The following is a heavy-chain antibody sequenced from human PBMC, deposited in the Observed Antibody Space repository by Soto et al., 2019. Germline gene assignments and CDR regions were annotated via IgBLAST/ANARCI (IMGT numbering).Heavy chain of an antibody. Sequence: GASVKVSCKASGGTFSSYAISWVRQAPGQGLEWMGGIIPIFGTANYAQKFQGRVTITADESTSTAYMELSSLRSEDTAVYYCARGGRRSPGMDVWGQGTTVTVSS. V-gene: IGHV1-69*13. CDR3: ARGGRRSPGMDV. J-gene: IGHJ6*02. CDR1: GGTFSSYA. CDR2: IIPIFGTA.